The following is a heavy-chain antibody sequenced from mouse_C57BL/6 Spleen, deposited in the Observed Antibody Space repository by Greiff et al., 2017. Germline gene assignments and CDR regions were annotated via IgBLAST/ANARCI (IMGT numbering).Heavy chain of an antibody. J-gene: IGHJ3*01. CDR3: TRDGTAQAPFAY. D-gene: IGHD3-2*02. CDR2: ISSGGDYI. V-gene: IGHV5-9-1*02. CDR1: GFTFSSYA. Sequence: EVHLVESGEGLVKPGGSLKLSCAASGFTFSSYAMSWVRQTPETRLEWVAYISSGGDYIYYADTVKGRFTISSDNARNTLYLQMSSLKSEDTAMYYCTRDGTAQAPFAYWGQGTLGTVSA.